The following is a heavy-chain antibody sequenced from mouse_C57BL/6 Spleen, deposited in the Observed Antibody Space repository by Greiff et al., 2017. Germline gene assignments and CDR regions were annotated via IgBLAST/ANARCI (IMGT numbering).Heavy chain of an antibody. J-gene: IGHJ3*01. CDR1: GYTFTGYW. CDR2: ILPGSGST. D-gene: IGHD1-1*01. CDR3: ARKGITTVVATDWFAY. V-gene: IGHV1-9*01. Sequence: VQLQESGAELMKPGASVKLSCKATGYTFTGYWIEWVKQRPGHGLEWIGEILPGSGSTNYNEKFKGKATFTADTSSNTAYMQLSSLTTEDSAIYYCARKGITTVVATDWFAYWGQGTLVTVSA.